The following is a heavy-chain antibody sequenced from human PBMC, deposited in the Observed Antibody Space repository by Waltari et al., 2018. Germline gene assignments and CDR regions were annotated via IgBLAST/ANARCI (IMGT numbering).Heavy chain of an antibody. CDR2: IYYSGGT. D-gene: IGHD3-16*02. CDR1: GGSISSSSYY. CDR3: AYVWGSYRFDY. J-gene: IGHJ4*02. V-gene: IGHV4-39*01. Sequence: QLQLQESGPGLVKPSETLSLTCTVSGGSISSSSYYWGWIRQPPGKGLGWIGSIYYSGGTYYNPSLKSRVTISVDTSKNQFSLKLSSVTAADTAVYYCAYVWGSYRFDYWGQGTLVTVSS.